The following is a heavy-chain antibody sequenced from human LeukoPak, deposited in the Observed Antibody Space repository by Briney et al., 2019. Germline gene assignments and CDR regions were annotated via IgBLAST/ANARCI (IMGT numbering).Heavy chain of an antibody. J-gene: IGHJ6*02. CDR3: ARDVNILLWFGEQSSYGMDV. Sequence: GGSLRLSCAASGFTVSSNYMSWVRQAPGKGLEWVSVIYSGGSTYYADSVKGRFTISRDNSKNTLYLQMNSLRAEDTAVYYCARDVNILLWFGEQSSYGMDVWGQGTTVTVSS. CDR2: IYSGGST. D-gene: IGHD3-10*01. V-gene: IGHV3-66*01. CDR1: GFTVSSNY.